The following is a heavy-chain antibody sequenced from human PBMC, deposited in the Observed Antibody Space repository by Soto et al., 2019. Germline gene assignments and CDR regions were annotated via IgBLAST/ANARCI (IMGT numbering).Heavy chain of an antibody. J-gene: IGHJ5*02. V-gene: IGHV4-31*03. Sequence: ALSLTCTVSGGSISSGGYYWSWIRQHPGKGLEWIGYIYYSGSTYYNPSLKSRVTISVDTSKNQLSLKLRSVTAADTAVYFCARAKKGIAAAENWFDPWGQGTLVTVSS. CDR1: GGSISSGGYY. D-gene: IGHD6-13*01. CDR2: IYYSGST. CDR3: ARAKKGIAAAENWFDP.